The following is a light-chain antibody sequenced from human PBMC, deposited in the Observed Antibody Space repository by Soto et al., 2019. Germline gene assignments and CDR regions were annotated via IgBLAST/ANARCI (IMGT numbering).Light chain of an antibody. V-gene: IGLV2-11*01. Sequence: QSVLTQPRSVSGSPGQSVTISCTGTSSDVGGYSYLSWYQQHPGKGPKLMIYDVSRRPSGVPDRFSGSKPGNTASLTISGLQAEDEADYYCCSYAGSNTSYVFGTGTKVTVL. CDR2: DVS. CDR1: SSDVGGYSY. J-gene: IGLJ1*01. CDR3: CSYAGSNTSYV.